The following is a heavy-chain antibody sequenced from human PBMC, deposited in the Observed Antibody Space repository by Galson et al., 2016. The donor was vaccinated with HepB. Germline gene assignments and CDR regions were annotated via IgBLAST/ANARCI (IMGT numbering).Heavy chain of an antibody. J-gene: IGHJ6*02. CDR2: INIGGSDT. CDR1: GFSFRDFY. Sequence: SLRLSCAASGFSFRDFYMSWIRQVPGKGLEWVSYINIGGSDTYYAASVKGRFTISRDNARNSLFLQMNRLSAEDTAVYYCARPNGVSRTYFYGLDVWGQGTTVTVSS. D-gene: IGHD2-8*01. V-gene: IGHV3-11*01. CDR3: ARPNGVSRTYFYGLDV.